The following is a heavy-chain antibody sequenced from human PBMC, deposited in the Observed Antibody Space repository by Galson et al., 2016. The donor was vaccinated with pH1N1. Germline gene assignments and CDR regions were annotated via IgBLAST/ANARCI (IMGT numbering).Heavy chain of an antibody. D-gene: IGHD3-9*01. CDR3: ARAVGNFDSH. CDR2: ISWNSGSI. V-gene: IGHV3-9*01. Sequence: SLRLSCAASGFTFDDYAMHWVRQAPGKGLEWVSGISWNSGSIGYADSVKGRFTISRDNAKNSLYLQMNSLRAEDTAVYYCARAVGNFDSHWGQGTQVTVPS. J-gene: IGHJ4*02. CDR1: GFTFDDYA.